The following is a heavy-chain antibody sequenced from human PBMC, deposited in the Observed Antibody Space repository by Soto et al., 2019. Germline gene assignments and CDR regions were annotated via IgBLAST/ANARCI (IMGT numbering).Heavy chain of an antibody. V-gene: IGHV4-34*01. D-gene: IGHD2-15*01. CDR3: ARGTLRCSGGSCYSGYYLDY. CDR1: GGSFSGYY. J-gene: IGHJ4*02. Sequence: SETLSLTCAVYGGSFSGYYWSWIRQPPGKGLEWIGEINHSGSTNYNPSLKSRVTISVDTSKNQFSLKLSSVTAADTAVYYCARGTLRCSGGSCYSGYYLDYWGQGTLVTVSS. CDR2: INHSGST.